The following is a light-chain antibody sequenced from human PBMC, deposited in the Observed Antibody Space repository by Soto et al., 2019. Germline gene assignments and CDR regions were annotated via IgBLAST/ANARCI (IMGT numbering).Light chain of an antibody. J-gene: IGKJ5*01. CDR2: YAS. Sequence: EVMMTQSPATLSVSPGERATLSCRASQSVGNNIAWYQQKPGQAPRLLIYYASTMVTGIPARFSGSGSGTEFTLTISSLQSEDFAIYYCQQYNDWPPITLGQGTRLEI. CDR1: QSVGNN. V-gene: IGKV3-15*01. CDR3: QQYNDWPPIT.